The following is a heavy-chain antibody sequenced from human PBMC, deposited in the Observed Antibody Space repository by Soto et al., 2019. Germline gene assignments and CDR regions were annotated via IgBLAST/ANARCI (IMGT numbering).Heavy chain of an antibody. J-gene: IGHJ4*02. Sequence: SETLSLTCTVSGGSISSGDYYWSWIRQPPGKGLEWIGNIYYSGSTYYNPSLKSRVTISVDTSKNQFSLKLSSVTAADTAVYYCARAFWGGYSYGNLDYWGQGTLVTVS. CDR1: GGSISSGDYY. CDR2: IYYSGST. D-gene: IGHD5-18*01. V-gene: IGHV4-30-4*01. CDR3: ARAFWGGYSYGNLDY.